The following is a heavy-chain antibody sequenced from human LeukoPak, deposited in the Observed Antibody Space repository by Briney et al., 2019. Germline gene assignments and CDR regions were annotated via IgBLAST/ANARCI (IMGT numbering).Heavy chain of an antibody. CDR2: IANWSRNYT. CDR3: ARSTLSSGYRQFDY. CDR1: GFTFSNFY. J-gene: IGHJ4*02. D-gene: IGHD3-22*01. V-gene: IGHV3-11*06. Sequence: PGGPLRLSCAASGFTFSNFYMTWIRQAPGKGLDWVSYIANWSRNYTNYADSVKGRFTISRDDAKNSLYLQMSTLRAEDTAVYHCARSTLSSGYRQFDYWGQGTLVTVSS.